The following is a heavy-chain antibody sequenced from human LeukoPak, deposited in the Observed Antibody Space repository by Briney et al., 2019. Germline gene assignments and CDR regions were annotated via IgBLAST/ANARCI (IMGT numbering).Heavy chain of an antibody. D-gene: IGHD3-10*01. CDR1: GFTFSSYS. Sequence: EAGVSLRLSCAASGFTFSSYSMTWVRQAPGKGLEWVSSISSSSSYIYYADSVKGRFTISRDNAKNSLYLQMNSLRAEDTAVYYCARSRDYYYGSGSFAPHDYWGQGTLVTVSS. J-gene: IGHJ4*02. V-gene: IGHV3-21*01. CDR3: ARSRDYYYGSGSFAPHDY. CDR2: ISSSSSYI.